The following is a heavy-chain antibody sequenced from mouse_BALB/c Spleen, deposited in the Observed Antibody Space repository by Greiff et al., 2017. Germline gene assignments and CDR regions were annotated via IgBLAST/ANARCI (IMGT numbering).Heavy chain of an antibody. CDR3: ARSGLVYYFDY. Sequence: VESGGGLVQPGGSRKLSCAASGFTFSSFGMHWVRQAPEKGLEWVAYISSGSSTIYYADTVKGRFTISRDNPKNTLFLQMTSLRSEDTAMYYCARSGLVYYFDYWGQGTTLTVSA. D-gene: IGHD1-1*02. J-gene: IGHJ2*01. CDR2: ISSGSSTI. V-gene: IGHV5-17*02. CDR1: GFTFSSFG.